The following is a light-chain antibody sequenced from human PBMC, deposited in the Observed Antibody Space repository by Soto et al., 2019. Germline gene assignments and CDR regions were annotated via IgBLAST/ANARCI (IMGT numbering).Light chain of an antibody. CDR1: SSDVGGYNY. CDR3: SSYAGSNNLGV. J-gene: IGLJ2*01. Sequence: QSALTQPPSASGSPGQSVTISCTGTSSDVGGYNYVSWYQQHPGKAPKLMIYEVSKRPSGVPDRFSGSKSGNTASLTVCGLQAEDEADYYCSSYAGSNNLGVFGGGTKVTVL. CDR2: EVS. V-gene: IGLV2-8*01.